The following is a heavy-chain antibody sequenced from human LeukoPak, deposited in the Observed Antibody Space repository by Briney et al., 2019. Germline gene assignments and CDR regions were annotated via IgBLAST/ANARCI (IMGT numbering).Heavy chain of an antibody. CDR3: ARGASRADY. J-gene: IGHJ4*02. CDR1: GFTFRGYN. CDR2: ISSSSSYI. V-gene: IGHV3-21*01. Sequence: GGSLALSCAASGFTFRGYNMNWVRQAPGKRPEWVSSISSSSSYIYYADSVKGRFTISRDNAKNSLYLQMNSLRAEDTALYYCARGASRADYWGQGTLVTVSS.